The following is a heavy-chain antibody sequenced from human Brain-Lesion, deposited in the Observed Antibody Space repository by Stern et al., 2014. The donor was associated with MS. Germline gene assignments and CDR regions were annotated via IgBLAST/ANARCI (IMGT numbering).Heavy chain of an antibody. CDR2: IHPSGRA. D-gene: IGHD5-18*01. CDR1: GGSISSGSDY. Sequence: QLQLQESGPGLVKPSQTLSLTCTVSGGSISSGSDYWSWIRQPVGKGLEWIGRIHPSGRAFYTPSLKSRVTISTDTSMNQFSLELTSATAADTAIYYCASGYRIFDYWGQGILVTVSS. CDR3: ASGYRIFDY. V-gene: IGHV4-61*02. J-gene: IGHJ4*02.